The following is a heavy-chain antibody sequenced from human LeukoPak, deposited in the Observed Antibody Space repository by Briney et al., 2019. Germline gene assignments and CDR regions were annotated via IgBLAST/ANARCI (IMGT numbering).Heavy chain of an antibody. Sequence: GASVEVSCKASGGTFSSYAISWVRQAPGQGLEWMGRIIPILGIANYAQKFQGRVTITAGKSTSTAYMELSSLRSEDTAVYYCARDGSGSYIGDYWGQGTLVTVSS. CDR1: GGTFSSYA. V-gene: IGHV1-69*04. CDR3: ARDGSGSYIGDY. CDR2: IIPILGIA. D-gene: IGHD3-10*01. J-gene: IGHJ4*02.